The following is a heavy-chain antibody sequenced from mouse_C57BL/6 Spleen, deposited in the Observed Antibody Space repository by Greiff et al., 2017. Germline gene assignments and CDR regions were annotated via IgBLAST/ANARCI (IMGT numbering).Heavy chain of an antibody. V-gene: IGHV1-22*01. CDR1: GYTFTDYN. J-gene: IGHJ2*01. D-gene: IGHD4-1*01. Sequence: VQLQQSGPELVKPGASVKMSCKASGYTFTDYNMHWVKQSHGKSLEWIGYINPNNGGTSYNQKFKGKATLTVNKSSSTAYMELRSLTSEDSAVYYCARANWDPYYFDYWGQGTTLTVSS. CDR2: INPNNGGT. CDR3: ARANWDPYYFDY.